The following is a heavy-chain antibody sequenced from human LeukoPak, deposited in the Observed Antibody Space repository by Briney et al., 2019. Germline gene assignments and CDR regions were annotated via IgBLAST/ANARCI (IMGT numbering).Heavy chain of an antibody. CDR3: ARLGGYHDPPDY. Sequence: SETLSLTCTVSGGSISSPTYYWAWIRQTPGQELEWIKTIHHSGSTYDNPSLKSRFTMSVDTSKNQFFLNLSSVTAADTAVYYCARLGGYHDPPDYWGQGTLVTVSS. V-gene: IGHV4-39*01. CDR2: IHHSGST. D-gene: IGHD3-16*02. J-gene: IGHJ4*02. CDR1: GGSISSPTYY.